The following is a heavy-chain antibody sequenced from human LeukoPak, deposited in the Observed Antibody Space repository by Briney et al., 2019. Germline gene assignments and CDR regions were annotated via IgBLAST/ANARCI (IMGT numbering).Heavy chain of an antibody. CDR2: IYTSGST. D-gene: IGHD6-13*01. V-gene: IGHV4-38-2*02. J-gene: IGHJ6*03. Sequence: PSETLSLTCTVSGYSVASAYYWNWVRQPPGKGLEWIGRIYTSGSTNYNPSLKSRVTISVDTSKNQFSLKLSSVTAADTAVYYCAREASKQLGYYYYYYMDVWGKGTTVTISS. CDR1: GYSVASAYY. CDR3: AREASKQLGYYYYYYMDV.